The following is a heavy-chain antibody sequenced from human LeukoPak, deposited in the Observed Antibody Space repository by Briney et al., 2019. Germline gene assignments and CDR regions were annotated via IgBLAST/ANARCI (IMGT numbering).Heavy chain of an antibody. Sequence: GSLRLSCAASGFTFSSYAMSWVRQPPGKGLEWIGEINHSGSTNYNPSLKSRVTISVDTSKNQFSLKLSSVTAADTAVYYCARGSSSYYDSSGYYYGAWYFDYWGQGTLVTVSS. CDR2: INHSGST. CDR3: ARGSSSYYDSSGYYYGAWYFDY. J-gene: IGHJ4*02. V-gene: IGHV4-34*01. D-gene: IGHD3-22*01. CDR1: GFTFSSYA.